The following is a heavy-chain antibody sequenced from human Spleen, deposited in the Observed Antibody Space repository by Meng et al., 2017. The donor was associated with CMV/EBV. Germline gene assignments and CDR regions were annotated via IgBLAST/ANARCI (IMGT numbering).Heavy chain of an antibody. J-gene: IGHJ3*02. Sequence: VSGGSVSSGSYYWSWLRQPPGKGLEWIGYISYIGSTNYNPSLKSRVTISVDTSKNQFSLKLSSMTAADTAVYYCARDILEHNALDMWGQGTMVTVSS. D-gene: IGHD1/OR15-1a*01. V-gene: IGHV4-61*01. CDR3: ARDILEHNALDM. CDR1: GGSVSSGSYY. CDR2: ISYIGST.